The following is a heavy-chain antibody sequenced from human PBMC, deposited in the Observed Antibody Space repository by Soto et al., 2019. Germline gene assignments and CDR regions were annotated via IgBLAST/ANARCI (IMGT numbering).Heavy chain of an antibody. D-gene: IGHD3-22*01. V-gene: IGHV4-59*01. CDR2: IYYSGST. CDR1: GGSISSYY. Sequence: SETLSLTCTVSGGSISSYYWSWIRQPPGKGLEWIGYIYYSGSTNYNPSLKSRVTISVDTSKNQFSLKLSSVTAADTAVYYCARDHGLYYDSSKDAFDIWGQGTMVTVS. J-gene: IGHJ3*02. CDR3: ARDHGLYYDSSKDAFDI.